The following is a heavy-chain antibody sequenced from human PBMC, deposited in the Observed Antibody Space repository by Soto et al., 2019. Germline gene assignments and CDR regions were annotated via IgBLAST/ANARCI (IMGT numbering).Heavy chain of an antibody. D-gene: IGHD6-19*01. CDR2: IYWDDDK. CDR3: AHIVVAGLGYYFDY. CDR1: GFSLSSTRMA. V-gene: IGHV2-5*02. Sequence: QITLKESGPTLVKPTQTLTLTCTFSGFSLSSTRMAVGWIRQPPGKALEWLALIYWDDDKRYSPFLKSRLTITKDTSKNQVVLTMSSMVPVETARYYCAHIVVAGLGYYFDYWGQGTLVTVSS. J-gene: IGHJ4*02.